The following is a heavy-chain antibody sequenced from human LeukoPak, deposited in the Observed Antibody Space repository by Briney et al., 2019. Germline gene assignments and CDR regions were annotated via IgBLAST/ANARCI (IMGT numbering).Heavy chain of an antibody. J-gene: IGHJ3*02. CDR3: ARHINTYYYDSSGNGRAFDI. D-gene: IGHD3-22*01. Sequence: GEALEISFHGSGYRFTSYWIGWGRPVPGKGLEWMGIIYPGDSDPRYSPSFQGQVTISADKSISTAYLQWSSLKASDTAMYYCARHINTYYYDSSGNGRAFDIWGQGTMVTVSS. CDR2: IYPGDSDP. CDR1: GYRFTSYW. V-gene: IGHV5-51*01.